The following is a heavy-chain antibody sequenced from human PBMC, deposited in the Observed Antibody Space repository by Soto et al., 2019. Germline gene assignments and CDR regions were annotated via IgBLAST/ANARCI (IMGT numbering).Heavy chain of an antibody. CDR1: GFTFSSYA. D-gene: IGHD3-10*01. J-gene: IGHJ6*02. V-gene: IGHV3-30-3*01. CDR3: ARGGRITMVRGVITIYYYYGMDV. Sequence: GGSLRLSCAASGFTFSSYAMHWVRQAPGKGLEWVAVISYDGSNKYYADSVKGRFTISRDNSKNTLYLQMNSLRAEDMAVYYCARGGRITMVRGVITIYYYYGMDVWGQGTTVTVSS. CDR2: ISYDGSNK.